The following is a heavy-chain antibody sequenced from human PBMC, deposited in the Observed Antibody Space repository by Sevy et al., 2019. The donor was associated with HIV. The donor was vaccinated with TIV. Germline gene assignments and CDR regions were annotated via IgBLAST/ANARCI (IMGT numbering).Heavy chain of an antibody. V-gene: IGHV1-2*02. CDR2: IYPNGGDT. D-gene: IGHD3-3*01. CDR3: ARGRREEWLLYLDN. CDR1: GYTFAAYY. J-gene: IGHJ4*02. Sequence: ASVKVSCKTSGYTFAAYYIHWVRQALGQGPEWLGWIYPNGGDTTYAQKFQGRGTVTMSTSINTVYMELNRLRSDDTAVYYCARGRREEWLLYLDNWGQGTLVTVSS.